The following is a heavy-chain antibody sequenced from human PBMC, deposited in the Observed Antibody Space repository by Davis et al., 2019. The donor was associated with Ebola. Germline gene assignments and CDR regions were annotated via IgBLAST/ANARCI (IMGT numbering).Heavy chain of an antibody. CDR1: GFTFSSYA. Sequence: GESLKISCAASGFTFSSYAMSWVRQAPGKGLEWVSGMSDSGGRTEYADSVKGRFTISRDNSKNTLYLQMNSLRAEDTAVYYCVKAPGRDYGDVFDYWGQGTLVTVSS. CDR2: MSDSGGRT. J-gene: IGHJ4*02. V-gene: IGHV3-23*01. CDR3: VKAPGRDYGDVFDY. D-gene: IGHD4-17*01.